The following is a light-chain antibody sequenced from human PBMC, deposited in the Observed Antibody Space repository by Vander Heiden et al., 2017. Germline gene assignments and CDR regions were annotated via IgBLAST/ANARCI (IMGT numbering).Light chain of an antibody. J-gene: IGKJ2*01. CDR2: GAS. V-gene: IGKV3-15*01. Sequence: EIVMTQSPATLSVSPGERATLSCRASQSVSSNLAWYQQKPGQAPRLLIYGASTRATGIPARFSGSGYGTGFTLTISGRKSEDFAVYYCQQYNNWPPYTFGQGTKLEIK. CDR3: QQYNNWPPYT. CDR1: QSVSSN.